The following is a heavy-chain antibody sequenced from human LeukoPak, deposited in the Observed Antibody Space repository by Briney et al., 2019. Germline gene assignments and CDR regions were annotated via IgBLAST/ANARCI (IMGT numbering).Heavy chain of an antibody. CDR2: ISGSGGST. V-gene: IGHV3-23*01. CDR3: ATGDSSGWYRYYFDY. J-gene: IGHJ4*02. CDR1: GFTFSSYA. Sequence: PGGSLRLSCAASGFTFSSYAMSWVRQAPGKGLEWVSAISGSGGSTYYADSVKGRFTISRDNSKNTLYLQMNSLRAEDTAVYYCATGDSSGWYRYYFDYWGQGTLVTVSS. D-gene: IGHD6-19*01.